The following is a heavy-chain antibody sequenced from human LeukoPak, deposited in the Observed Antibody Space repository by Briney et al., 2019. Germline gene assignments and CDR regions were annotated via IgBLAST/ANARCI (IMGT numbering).Heavy chain of an antibody. J-gene: IGHJ4*02. CDR1: GFTFSDYW. Sequence: GGSLRLSCEASGFTFSDYWMAWVRQAPGKGLEWVANIKQDGSEKNFVDSVKGRFTISRDNAKNSLSLQMNSLRAEDTALYYCARAGASYDFWSGPYYFDNWGQGTLVTVSS. V-gene: IGHV3-7*01. CDR2: IKQDGSEK. D-gene: IGHD3-3*01. CDR3: ARAGASYDFWSGPYYFDN.